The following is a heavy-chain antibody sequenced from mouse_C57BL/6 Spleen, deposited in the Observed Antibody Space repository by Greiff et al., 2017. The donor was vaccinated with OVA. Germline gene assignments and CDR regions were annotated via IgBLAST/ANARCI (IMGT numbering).Heavy chain of an antibody. CDR2: IGPGSGST. CDR3: GRDYYRRCGYFDY. CDR1: GYTFTDYY. J-gene: IGHJ2*01. D-gene: IGHD1-1*01. Sequence: VQLQQSGAELVKPGASVKISCKASGYTFTDYYINWVKQRPGQGLEWIGKIGPGSGSTYYNEKFKGKATLTADKSSSTAYMQLSSLTSEDFAIYFCGRDYYRRCGYFDYRGQGTTLTVSS. V-gene: IGHV1-77*01.